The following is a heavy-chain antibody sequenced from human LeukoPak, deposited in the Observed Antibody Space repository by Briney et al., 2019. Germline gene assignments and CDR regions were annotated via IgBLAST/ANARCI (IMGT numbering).Heavy chain of an antibody. CDR1: GFAFDTYT. CDR2: ISGSGIHT. J-gene: IGHJ2*01. Sequence: GVSLRLSCAASGFAFDTYTLNWVRQAPGKGLEWVSSISGSGIHTSSSDSLKGRFTISRDNTKNTLFLQMNSLRAEDTAVYYCATEEYYFGSGSRSYWYFDLWGRGTLVTVSS. CDR3: ATEEYYFGSGSRSYWYFDL. D-gene: IGHD3-10*01. V-gene: IGHV3-21*01.